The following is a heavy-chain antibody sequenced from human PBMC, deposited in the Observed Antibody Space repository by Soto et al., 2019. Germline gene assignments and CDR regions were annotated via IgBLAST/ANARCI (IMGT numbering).Heavy chain of an antibody. D-gene: IGHD2-15*01. CDR2: ISSGGSAI. CDR1: GFTFSDYY. V-gene: IGHV3-11*01. J-gene: IGHJ6*03. CDR3: AREPRFCRGSKCYSAGEDHYYYYMDV. Sequence: QVQLVESGGGLVKPGGSLGLSCAASGFTFSDYYMSWIRQAPGKGLEWVSYISSGGSAIYYTVSVKGRFTIARENAKNSLYLPMNSMSAEETAVYYCAREPRFCRGSKCYSAGEDHYYYYMDVGGKETTFTVPS.